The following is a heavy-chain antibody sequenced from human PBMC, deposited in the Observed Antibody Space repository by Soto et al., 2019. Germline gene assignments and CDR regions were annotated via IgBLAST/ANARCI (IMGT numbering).Heavy chain of an antibody. CDR2: ISWNSGSI. Sequence: GGSLRLSCAASGFTFDDYAMHWVRQAPGKGLEWVSGISWNSGSIGYVDSVKGRFTISRDNAKNSLYLQMNSLRAEDTALYYCAKGAAAGSYYYYGMDVWGQGTTVTVSS. D-gene: IGHD6-13*01. CDR1: GFTFDDYA. J-gene: IGHJ6*02. V-gene: IGHV3-9*01. CDR3: AKGAAAGSYYYYGMDV.